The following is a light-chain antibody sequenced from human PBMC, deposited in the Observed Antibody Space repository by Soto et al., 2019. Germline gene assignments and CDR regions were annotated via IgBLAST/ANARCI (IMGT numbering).Light chain of an antibody. Sequence: DIVLHRSPGTLSLSPGESATLSCRASQSVRSGYLAWYQQKPGQAPRLLIYGASSRASGIRDSFSGSGSGTDFTLTIRRMETEDSAVYYCQQYAKSPSTVCQGTKVDSK. CDR3: QQYAKSPST. J-gene: IGKJ2*01. CDR1: QSVRSGY. V-gene: IGKV3-20*01. CDR2: GAS.